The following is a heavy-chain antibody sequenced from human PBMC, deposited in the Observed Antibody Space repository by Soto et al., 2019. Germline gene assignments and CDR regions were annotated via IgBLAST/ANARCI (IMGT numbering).Heavy chain of an antibody. V-gene: IGHV3-48*03. Sequence: EVQLLETGGGSVHVGGSLRLSCAVSGFNLRNYEMNWVRQVPGKGLEWISKISGSNNNIYYADSVQGRFTISRDNANNVIFLQMNSLRAEDTATYHCATEELCGADCYFFKHWGQGTLVTVSS. CDR3: ATEELCGADCYFFKH. CDR1: GFNLRNYE. CDR2: ISGSNNNI. D-gene: IGHD2-21*02. J-gene: IGHJ4*02.